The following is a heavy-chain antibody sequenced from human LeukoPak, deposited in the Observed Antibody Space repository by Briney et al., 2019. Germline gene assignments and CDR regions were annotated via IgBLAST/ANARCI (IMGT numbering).Heavy chain of an antibody. CDR1: GGSINSYY. CDR3: ARHRGYSYGYDAFDI. V-gene: IGHV4-59*08. Sequence: SETLSLTCTVSGGSINSYYWSWIRQPPGKGLEWIGYIYCSGSTNYNPSLKSRVTISVDTSKNQFSLKLSSVTAADTAVYYCARHRGYSYGYDAFDIWGQGTMVTVSS. J-gene: IGHJ3*02. CDR2: IYCSGST. D-gene: IGHD5-18*01.